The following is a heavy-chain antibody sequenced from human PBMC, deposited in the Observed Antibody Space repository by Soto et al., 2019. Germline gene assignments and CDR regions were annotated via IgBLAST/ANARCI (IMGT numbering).Heavy chain of an antibody. CDR2: ISSSSSYI. CDR1: GFTFSSYS. J-gene: IGHJ4*02. CDR3: ARDNWYDSSGYYGY. V-gene: IGHV3-21*01. D-gene: IGHD3-22*01. Sequence: GGSLRLSXAASGFTFSSYSMNWVRQAPGKGLEWVSSISSSSSYIYYADSVKGRFTISRDNAKNSLYLQMNSLRAEDTAVYYCARDNWYDSSGYYGYWGQGTLVTVSS.